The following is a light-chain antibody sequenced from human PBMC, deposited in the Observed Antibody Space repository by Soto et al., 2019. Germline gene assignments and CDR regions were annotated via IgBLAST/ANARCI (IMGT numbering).Light chain of an antibody. CDR3: QHYHSYSEA. Sequence: DIQMTQSPSTLSGSVGDLVTITCRASQTISSWLAWYQQKPGKAPKLRSDKESTLKSGVQSRCSGSGSGTECTLTSSSLQPDEFATYYCQHYHSYSEAVGQGTKVDIK. CDR1: QTISSW. V-gene: IGKV1-5*03. J-gene: IGKJ1*01. CDR2: KES.